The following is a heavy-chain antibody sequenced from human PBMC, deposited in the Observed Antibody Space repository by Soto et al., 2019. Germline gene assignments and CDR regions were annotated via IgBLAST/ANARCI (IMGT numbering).Heavy chain of an antibody. Sequence: ASVKVSCKASGYTFTGYYMHWVRQAPGQGLEWMGWINPNSGGTNYAQKFQGWVTMTRDTSISTAYMELSRLRSDDTAVYYCAREIYIVVVVAAREYNWFAPWGQGTLVTVSS. J-gene: IGHJ5*02. V-gene: IGHV1-2*04. CDR1: GYTFTGYY. CDR2: INPNSGGT. D-gene: IGHD2-15*01. CDR3: AREIYIVVVVAAREYNWFAP.